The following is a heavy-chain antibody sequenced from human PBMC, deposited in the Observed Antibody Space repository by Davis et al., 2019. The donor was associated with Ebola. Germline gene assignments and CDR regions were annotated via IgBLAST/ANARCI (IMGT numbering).Heavy chain of an antibody. V-gene: IGHV4-59*01. D-gene: IGHD3-3*01. CDR2: IYYSGST. J-gene: IGHJ5*02. Sequence: SETLSLTCTVSGGSISSYYWSWIRQPPGKGPEWIGYIYYSGSTNYNPSLKSRVTISVDTSKNQFSLKLSSVTAADTAVYYCARVNYDFWSGYYSENWFDPWGQGTLVTVSS. CDR3: ARVNYDFWSGYYSENWFDP. CDR1: GGSISSYY.